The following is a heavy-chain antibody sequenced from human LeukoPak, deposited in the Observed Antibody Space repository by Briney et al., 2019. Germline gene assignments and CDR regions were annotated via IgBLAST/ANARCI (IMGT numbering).Heavy chain of an antibody. CDR2: ISWNSGSI. Sequence: GGSLRLSCAASGFTFDDYAMHWVRQAPGKGLEWVSGISWNSGSIGYADSVKGRFTISRDNAKNSLYLQINSLRSEDTAVYYCASNLDVREYGDYGPSYYYYGMDVWGQGTTVTVSS. CDR1: GFTFDDYA. J-gene: IGHJ6*02. D-gene: IGHD4-17*01. CDR3: ASNLDVREYGDYGPSYYYYGMDV. V-gene: IGHV3-9*01.